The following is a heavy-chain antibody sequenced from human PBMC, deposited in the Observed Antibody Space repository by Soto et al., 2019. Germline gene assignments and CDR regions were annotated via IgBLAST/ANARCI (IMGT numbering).Heavy chain of an antibody. J-gene: IGHJ4*02. CDR2: IWYDGSNK. CDR1: GFTFSSYG. V-gene: IGHV3-33*01. D-gene: IGHD5-18*01. Sequence: GGSLRVSCAASGFTFSSYGMHWVSQAPGKGLEWVAVIWYDGSNKYYADSVKGRFTISRDNSKNTLYLQMNSLRAEDTAVYYCARWIQLWSQGLDYWGQGTLVTVSS. CDR3: ARWIQLWSQGLDY.